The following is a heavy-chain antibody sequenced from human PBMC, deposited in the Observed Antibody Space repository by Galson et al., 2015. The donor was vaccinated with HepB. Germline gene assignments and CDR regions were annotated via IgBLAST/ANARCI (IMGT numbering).Heavy chain of an antibody. CDR2: ISGSGGGM. CDR1: GFTFRSYA. Sequence: SLRLSCAASGFTFRSYAMSWVRQAPGKGLEWVSAISGSGGGMFYADSVKGRFTISRDNSKNTLYLHLNSLRAEDTAVYYCAKDSGGVAPDYFDYWGQGILVTVSS. CDR3: AKDSGGVAPDYFDY. D-gene: IGHD3-10*01. J-gene: IGHJ4*02. V-gene: IGHV3-23*01.